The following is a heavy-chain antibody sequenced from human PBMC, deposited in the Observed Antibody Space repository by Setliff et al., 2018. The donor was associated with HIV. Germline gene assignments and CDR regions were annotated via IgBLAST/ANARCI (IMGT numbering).Heavy chain of an antibody. CDR3: ARLKSGSLGGYVDY. CDR2: LYYSGST. CDR1: GGSISSRSYY. Sequence: NPSETLSLTCTVSGGSISSRSYYWGWIRQPPGKGLEWIGSLYYSGSTYYNPSLKSRVTISVDTSKNQFSLKLSSVTAADTAVYYRARLKSGSLGGYVDYWGQGTLVTVSS. J-gene: IGHJ4*02. V-gene: IGHV4-39*07. D-gene: IGHD3-16*01.